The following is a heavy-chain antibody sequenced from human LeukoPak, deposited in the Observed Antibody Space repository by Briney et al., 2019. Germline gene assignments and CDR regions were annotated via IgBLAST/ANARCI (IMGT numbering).Heavy chain of an antibody. D-gene: IGHD2-2*01. Sequence: ASVKASCKASGYTFTSYGISWVRQAPGQGLEWMGWISAYNGNTNYAQKLQGRVTMTTDTSTSTAYMELRSLRSDDTAVYYCARAFSSTSRGWFDPWGQGTLVTVSS. V-gene: IGHV1-18*01. CDR2: ISAYNGNT. J-gene: IGHJ5*02. CDR3: ARAFSSTSRGWFDP. CDR1: GYTFTSYG.